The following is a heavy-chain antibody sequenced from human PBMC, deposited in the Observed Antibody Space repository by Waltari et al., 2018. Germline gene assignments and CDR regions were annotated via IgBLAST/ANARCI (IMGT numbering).Heavy chain of an antibody. CDR1: GGSFSGYY. J-gene: IGHJ4*02. V-gene: IGHV4-34*01. Sequence: QVQLQQWGAGLLKPSETLSLTCAVYGGSFSGYYWSWIRQPPGKGLEWIGEINHSGSTNYNPSLKSRVTISVDTSKNQFSLKLSSVTAADTAVYYCARAYDSSGYPTYYFDYWGQGTLVTVS. D-gene: IGHD3-22*01. CDR2: INHSGST. CDR3: ARAYDSSGYPTYYFDY.